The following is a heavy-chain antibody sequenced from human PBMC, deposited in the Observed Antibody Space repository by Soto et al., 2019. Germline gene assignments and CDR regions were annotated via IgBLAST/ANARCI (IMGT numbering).Heavy chain of an antibody. CDR3: ARERGVPDY. CDR2: INHSGST. V-gene: IGHV4-34*01. J-gene: IGHJ4*02. D-gene: IGHD3-10*01. Sequence: SETLSLTCAVYGGSFNGYYWSWIRQPPGKGLEWIGEINHSGSTNYNPSLKSRVTISVDTSKNQFSLKLSSVTAADTAVYYCARERGVPDYWGQGTLVTVSS. CDR1: GGSFNGYY.